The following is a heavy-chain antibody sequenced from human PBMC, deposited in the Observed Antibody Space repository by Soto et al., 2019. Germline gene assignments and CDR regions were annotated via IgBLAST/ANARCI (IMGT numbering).Heavy chain of an antibody. J-gene: IGHJ3*02. CDR3: AKGTDIVVVTASEDAFDI. CDR2: IIPIFGTA. Sequence: QVQLVQSGAEVKKPGSSVKVSCKASGGTFSSYAISWVRQAPGQGLEWMGGIIPIFGTANYAQKFQGRVTITADESTSTAYMELISLRSEDTSVHYCAKGTDIVVVTASEDAFDIWGQGTMVTVSS. D-gene: IGHD2-21*02. CDR1: GGTFSSYA. V-gene: IGHV1-69*01.